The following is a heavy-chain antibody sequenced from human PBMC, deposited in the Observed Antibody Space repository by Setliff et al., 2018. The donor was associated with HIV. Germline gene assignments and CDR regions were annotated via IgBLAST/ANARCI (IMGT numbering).Heavy chain of an antibody. CDR2: ISAYNGNT. V-gene: IGHV1-18*01. CDR3: ARDGGYYYNMNV. D-gene: IGHD3-10*01. J-gene: IGHJ6*03. CDR1: GYSFIRNG. Sequence: ASVKVSCKTSGYSFIRNGIRWVRQAPGQELEWMGWISAYNGNTNYAQKLQGRVTMTTDTSTNTAYMELKSLRSDDTAVYYCARDGGYYYNMNVWGKGNTVTVSS.